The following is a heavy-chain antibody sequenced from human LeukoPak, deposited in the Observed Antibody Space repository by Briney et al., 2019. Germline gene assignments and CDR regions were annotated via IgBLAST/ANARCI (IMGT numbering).Heavy chain of an antibody. CDR2: INHSRST. CDR3: ARGKGSGGTFDY. J-gene: IGHJ4*02. D-gene: IGHD6-19*01. Sequence: SETLCLTCAISGGTFSGYYWTWVRQPPGKGLEWVGEINHSRSTNYNPSLKSRVTISVDTSKNQFSLKRSSVTAADTAVYYCARGKGSGGTFDYWGQGTLVTVSS. CDR1: GGTFSGYY. V-gene: IGHV4-34*01.